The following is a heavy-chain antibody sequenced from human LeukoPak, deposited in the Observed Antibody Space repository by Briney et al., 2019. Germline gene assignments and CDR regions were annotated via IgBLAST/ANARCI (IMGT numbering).Heavy chain of an antibody. Sequence: GASVKVSCMASGYTFTSYGISWVRQAPGQGLGWMGWISAYNGNTNYAQKLQGRVTMTTDTSTSTAYMELRSLRSDDTAVYYCARDNYDILTGYYVNWFDPWGQGTLVTVSS. CDR3: ARDNYDILTGYYVNWFDP. D-gene: IGHD3-9*01. CDR2: ISAYNGNT. V-gene: IGHV1-18*04. CDR1: GYTFTSYG. J-gene: IGHJ5*02.